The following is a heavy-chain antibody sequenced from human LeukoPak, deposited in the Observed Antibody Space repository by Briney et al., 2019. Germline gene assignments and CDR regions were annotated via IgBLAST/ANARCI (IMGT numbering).Heavy chain of an antibody. J-gene: IGHJ3*02. D-gene: IGHD7-27*01. CDR3: ARDRTYPWGALGI. CDR2: VGVGGDT. Sequence: GGSLRLSCVASGFTLSSYAMNWVPQAPGKGPEGVSTVGVGGDTFYSDSVKGRFTISRDNSKNTLFLQMNSLRAEDTAMYHCARDRTYPWGALGIWGQGTVVTVSS. CDR1: GFTLSSYA. V-gene: IGHV3-53*01.